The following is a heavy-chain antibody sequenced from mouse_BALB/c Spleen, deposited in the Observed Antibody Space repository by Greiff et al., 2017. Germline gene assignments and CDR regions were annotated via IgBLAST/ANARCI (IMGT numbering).Heavy chain of an antibody. CDR2: IYYSGTI. D-gene: IGHD2-3*01. Sequence: EVMLVESGPGLVKPSQTVSLTCTVTGISITTGNYRWSWLRQFPGHKLEWIGYIYYSGTITYNPSLTSRTTITRDTSKNQFFLEMNSWTAEDTATYYCAREGSDGYPWYFDVWGAGTTVTVSS. V-gene: IGHV3-5*02. CDR1: GISITTGNYR. J-gene: IGHJ1*01. CDR3: AREGSDGYPWYFDV.